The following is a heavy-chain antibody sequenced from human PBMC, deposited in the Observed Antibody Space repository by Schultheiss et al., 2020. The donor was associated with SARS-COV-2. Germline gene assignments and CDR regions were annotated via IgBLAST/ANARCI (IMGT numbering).Heavy chain of an antibody. CDR1: GFTFSSYD. D-gene: IGHD1-26*01. CDR2: IKQDGSEK. CDR3: ARVGRGTAPLYYGMDV. V-gene: IGHV3-7*02. J-gene: IGHJ6*02. Sequence: GGSLRLSCAASGFTFSSYDMHWVRQATGKGLEWVANIKQDGSEKYYVDSVKGRFTISRDNAKNSLYLQMNSLRAEDTAVYYCARVGRGTAPLYYGMDVWGQGTTVTVSS.